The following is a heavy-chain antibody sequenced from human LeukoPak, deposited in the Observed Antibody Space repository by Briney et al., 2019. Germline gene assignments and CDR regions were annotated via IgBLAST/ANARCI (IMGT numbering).Heavy chain of an antibody. D-gene: IGHD5-12*01. V-gene: IGHV3-21*01. CDR3: ASNMEKWLRHGTYYFDY. Sequence: GGSLRLSCAASGFTFHSHSMNWVRQAPGKGLEWVSSISMTSSYIYYADSVKGRFTISRDNAKNSLYLQMNSLRAEDTAVYYCASNMEKWLRHGTYYFDYWGQGTLVTVSS. CDR2: ISMTSSYI. J-gene: IGHJ4*02. CDR1: GFTFHSHS.